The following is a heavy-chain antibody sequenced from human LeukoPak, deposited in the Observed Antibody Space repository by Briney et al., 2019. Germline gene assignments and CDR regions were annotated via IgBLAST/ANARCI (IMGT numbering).Heavy chain of an antibody. CDR3: ARPLRSSGYHCFDY. Sequence: GGPLRLSCAASGFTFSTYSMNWVRQAPGKGLEWISYITGSSSNIYYADSVKGRFTISRDNAKNSLYLQMNSLRAEDTAVYYCARPLRSSGYHCFDYWGQGTLVTVSS. V-gene: IGHV3-48*01. CDR1: GFTFSTYS. CDR2: ITGSSSNI. J-gene: IGHJ4*02. D-gene: IGHD3-22*01.